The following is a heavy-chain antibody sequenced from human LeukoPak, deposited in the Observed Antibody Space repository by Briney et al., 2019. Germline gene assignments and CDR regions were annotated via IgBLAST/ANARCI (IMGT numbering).Heavy chain of an antibody. Sequence: SETLSLTCTVSGGSISSYYWSWIRQPPGKGLEWIGYIYYSGSTNYNPSFKSRVTISVDTSKNQFSLKLSSVTAADTAVYYCARSGAAWKPPTYFQDWGQGTLVTVSS. CDR1: GGSISSYY. D-gene: IGHD1-1*01. CDR2: IYYSGST. J-gene: IGHJ1*01. CDR3: ARSGAAWKPPTYFQD. V-gene: IGHV4-59*01.